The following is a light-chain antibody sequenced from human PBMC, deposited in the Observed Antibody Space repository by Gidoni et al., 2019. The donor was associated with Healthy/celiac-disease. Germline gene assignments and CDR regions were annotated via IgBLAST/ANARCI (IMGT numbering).Light chain of an antibody. CDR2: AAS. CDR1: QSISSY. Sequence: IMLTQSPSSLSASVGDRVTITCRASQSISSYLNWYQQKPGKAPKLLIYAASSLQSGVPSRFSGSGSGTDFTLTISSLQPEDIATYYCQQSYSTPRTFGQGTKVEIK. CDR3: QQSYSTPRT. J-gene: IGKJ1*01. V-gene: IGKV1-39*01.